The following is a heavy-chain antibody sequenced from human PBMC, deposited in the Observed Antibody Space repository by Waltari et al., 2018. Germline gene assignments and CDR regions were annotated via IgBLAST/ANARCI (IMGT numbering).Heavy chain of an antibody. CDR1: EFTFSSYA. Sequence: QVQLVESGGGVVQPGRSLRLSCEASEFTFSSYALHWVRTAPGKGLEWVEVISYNARNRYYVDSVKGRFTISRDNSKKALYLQMNSLRAEDTAVYYCARDYCDRTNCHGMDVWGQGTTVTVSS. CDR2: ISYNARNR. CDR3: ARDYCDRTNCHGMDV. J-gene: IGHJ6*02. D-gene: IGHD3-22*01. V-gene: IGHV3-30*04.